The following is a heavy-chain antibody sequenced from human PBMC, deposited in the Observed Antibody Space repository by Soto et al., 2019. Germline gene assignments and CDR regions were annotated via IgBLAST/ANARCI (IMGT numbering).Heavy chain of an antibody. CDR1: GGSISRVGYY. CDR3: AGASGQLGRPIDY. J-gene: IGHJ4*02. CDR2: IYYSGTI. Sequence: QVHLQESGPGLVKPSRTLYLPCPVSGGSISRVGYYWSWIREHPGKGLECIVYIYYSGTIYYNPSLISRVTRSLDTSKNRFSRKVSSMAAADTAVYHCAGASGQLGRPIDYWGQGTLDTVSS. D-gene: IGHD6-6*01. V-gene: IGHV4-31*03.